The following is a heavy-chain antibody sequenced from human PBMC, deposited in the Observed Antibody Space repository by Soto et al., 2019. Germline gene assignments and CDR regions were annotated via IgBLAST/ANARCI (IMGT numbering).Heavy chain of an antibody. D-gene: IGHD4-4*01. V-gene: IGHV4-59*08. CDR3: ARQGHSNYVNYYYYMDV. Sequence: QVQLQESGPGLVKPSETLSLTCTVSGGSISSYYWSWIRQPPGKGLEWIGYIYYSGSTNYNPSLKSRVSISVDTSKNQFSLKLSSVTAADTAVYYCARQGHSNYVNYYYYMDVWGKGTTVTVSS. CDR1: GGSISSYY. J-gene: IGHJ6*03. CDR2: IYYSGST.